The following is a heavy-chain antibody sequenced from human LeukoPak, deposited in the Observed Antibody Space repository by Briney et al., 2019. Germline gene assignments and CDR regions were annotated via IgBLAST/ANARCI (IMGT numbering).Heavy chain of an antibody. CDR3: ARDTDYYDSSGYYRYFDY. J-gene: IGHJ4*02. V-gene: IGHV3-30-3*01. CDR1: GFTFSSYA. Sequence: GGALRLSCAASGFTFSSYAMHRGRQGPGQGVEWGAGILYDGSNKYYADSVKGRFTISRDNSKNTLYLQMNSLRAEDTAVYYCARDTDYYDSSGYYRYFDYWGQGTLVTVSS. D-gene: IGHD3-22*01. CDR2: ILYDGSNK.